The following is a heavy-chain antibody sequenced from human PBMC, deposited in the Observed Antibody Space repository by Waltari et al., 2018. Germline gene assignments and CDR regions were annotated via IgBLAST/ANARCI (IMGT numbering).Heavy chain of an antibody. D-gene: IGHD2-2*02. CDR1: GFNFRSSW. J-gene: IGHJ6*02. CDR3: ARGHCSSTRCNTNHDYHYYYGMDV. CDR2: IKSDGIRT. Sequence: EVQLVESGGGLVQPGRSLTVSCAASGFNFRSSWTHWFPQGPREGVVWVSRIKSDGIRTSYADSVKGRFTISRDNAKNTLYLQMNSLRVEDTAVYYCARGHCSSTRCNTNHDYHYYYGMDVWGQGTTVTVSS. V-gene: IGHV3-74*01.